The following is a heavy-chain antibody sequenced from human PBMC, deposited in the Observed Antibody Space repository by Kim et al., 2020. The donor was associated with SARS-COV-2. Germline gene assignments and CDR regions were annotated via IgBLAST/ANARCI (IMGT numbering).Heavy chain of an antibody. CDR2: INAGNGNT. Sequence: ASVKVSCKASGYTFTSYAMHWVRQAPGQRLEWMGWINAGNGNTKYSQKFQGRVTITRDTSASTAYMELSSLRSEDTAVYYCARLGWFRDGRGENDYWGQGTLVTVSS. D-gene: IGHD3-10*01. CDR3: ARLGWFRDGRGENDY. J-gene: IGHJ4*02. CDR1: GYTFTSYA. V-gene: IGHV1-3*01.